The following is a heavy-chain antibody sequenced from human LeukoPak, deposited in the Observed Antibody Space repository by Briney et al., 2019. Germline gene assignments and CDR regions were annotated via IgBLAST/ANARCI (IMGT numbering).Heavy chain of an antibody. Sequence: PGGSLRLSCAASGFTFSSYSMNWVRQAPGKGLEWVSSISSSSSYIYYADSVKGRFTISRDNAKNSLYLQMNSLRAEDTAVYYCARDFNGAMENYYYYYYMDVWGKGTTVTVSS. CDR1: GFTFSSYS. J-gene: IGHJ6*03. V-gene: IGHV3-21*01. CDR2: ISSSSSYI. D-gene: IGHD5-18*01. CDR3: ARDFNGAMENYYYYYYMDV.